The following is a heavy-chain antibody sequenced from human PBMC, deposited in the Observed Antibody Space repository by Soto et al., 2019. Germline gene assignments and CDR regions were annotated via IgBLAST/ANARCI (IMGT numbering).Heavy chain of an antibody. J-gene: IGHJ4*02. CDR3: ARWSGLQIYYFDY. D-gene: IGHD4-4*01. V-gene: IGHV3-33*01. CDR2: IWYDGSNK. CDR1: GFTFSSYG. Sequence: QVQLVESGGGVVQPGRSLRLSCAASGFTFSSYGMHWVRQAPGKGLEWVAVIWYDGSNKYYADSVKGRFTISRDNSKNTLYLQMNSLRAEDTAVYYCARWSGLQIYYFDYWGQGTLVTVSS.